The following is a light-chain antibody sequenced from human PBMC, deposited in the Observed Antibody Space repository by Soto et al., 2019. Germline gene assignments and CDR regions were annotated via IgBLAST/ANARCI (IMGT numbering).Light chain of an antibody. CDR2: LNSDGSH. Sequence: QPVLTRSPSVSASLGASVKLTCTLSSGHSSYAIAWHQQQPERGPRFLLKLNSDGSHNKGDGIPDRFSGYSSGAERFLTISSLQSEDEAEYYCQTWGTDIPVFGTGTKVTVL. CDR3: QTWGTDIPV. J-gene: IGLJ1*01. CDR1: SGHSSYA. V-gene: IGLV4-69*01.